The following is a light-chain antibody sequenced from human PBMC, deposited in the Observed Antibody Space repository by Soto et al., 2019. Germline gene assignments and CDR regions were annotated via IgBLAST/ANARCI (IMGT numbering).Light chain of an antibody. CDR1: SGDVGAYDR. J-gene: IGLJ7*01. CDR2: DVT. Sequence: QSVLTQPRSVSGSPGQSVTISCTGTSGDVGAYDRVSWYQHHPTKAPKLIIYDVTNRPSGVPYRFSGSKSGNTASLTISGLQAEDEADYYCSSFSSDTTLFVFGGGTQLTVL. CDR3: SSFSSDTTLFV. V-gene: IGLV2-11*01.